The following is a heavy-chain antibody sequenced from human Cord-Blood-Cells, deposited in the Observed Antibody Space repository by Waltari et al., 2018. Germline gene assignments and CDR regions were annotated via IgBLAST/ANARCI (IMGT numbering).Heavy chain of an antibody. V-gene: IGHV3-30*04. J-gene: IGHJ4*02. CDR1: GFTFGSYA. CDR3: ARDLNYDY. Sequence: QVQLVESGGGVVQPGRSLRLSCAASGFTFGSYAMHWVRQAPGKGLEWVAVISYDGSNKYYADSVKGRFTISRDNSKNTLYLQMNSLRAEDTAVYYCARDLNYDYWGQGTLVTVSS. CDR2: ISYDGSNK. D-gene: IGHD1-7*01.